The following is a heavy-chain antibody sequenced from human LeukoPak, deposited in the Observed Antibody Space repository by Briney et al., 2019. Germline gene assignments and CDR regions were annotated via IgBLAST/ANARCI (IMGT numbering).Heavy chain of an antibody. CDR3: AEDLPTYYYGSGAFDS. CDR1: DFTFRTYS. J-gene: IGHJ4*02. Sequence: GGSLRLSCAASDFTFRTYSMIWARQTAGTWREWISYISIGGGVTHYAESVKGRFSISRDNSKNTLYLQVNSLRAEDTAVYYCAEDLPTYYYGSGAFDSWGQGTLVTASS. V-gene: IGHV3-48*01. D-gene: IGHD3-10*01. CDR2: ISIGGGVT.